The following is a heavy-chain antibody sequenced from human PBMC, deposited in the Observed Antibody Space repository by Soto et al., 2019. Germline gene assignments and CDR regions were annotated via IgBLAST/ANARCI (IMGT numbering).Heavy chain of an antibody. CDR3: ARAGDRCDNYYVRHDY. V-gene: IGHV3-7*03. J-gene: IGHJ4*02. Sequence: GGSLRLSCAASGLTFSNYWMSWVRQAPGKGLEWVANMKPDGSEKYYVDSVRGRFTISRDNAQNSVDLQMNSLRAEDTAIYYCARAGDRCDNYYVRHDYWGQGTLVTSPQ. D-gene: IGHD3-22*01. CDR2: MKPDGSEK. CDR1: GLTFSNYW.